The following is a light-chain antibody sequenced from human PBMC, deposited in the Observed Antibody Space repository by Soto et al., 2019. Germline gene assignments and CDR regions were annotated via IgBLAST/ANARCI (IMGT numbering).Light chain of an antibody. CDR1: QDISNY. V-gene: IGKV1-33*01. CDR2: HAS. CDR3: QQYDTLPNT. Sequence: DIQMTQSPSSLSASVGDRVTITCQASQDISNYLGWYQQKPGKAPKLLIYHASKLETGVPPRFSGSGSGTDFTFTISSLQPEDIATYYCQQYDTLPNTFGQGTRLEIE. J-gene: IGKJ5*01.